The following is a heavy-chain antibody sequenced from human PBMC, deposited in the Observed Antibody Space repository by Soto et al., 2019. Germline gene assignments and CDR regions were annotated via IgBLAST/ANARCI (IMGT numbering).Heavy chain of an antibody. V-gene: IGHV4-59*01. D-gene: IGHD5-18*01. CDR2: IYYSGST. CDR1: GGSISSYY. J-gene: IGHJ4*02. Sequence: SSETLSLTCTVSGGSISSYYWSWIRQPPGKGLEWIGYIYYSGSTNYNPSLKSRVTISVDTSKNQFSLKLSSVTAADTAVYYCARGFYSYGYYFDYWGQGTLVTVSS. CDR3: ARGFYSYGYYFDY.